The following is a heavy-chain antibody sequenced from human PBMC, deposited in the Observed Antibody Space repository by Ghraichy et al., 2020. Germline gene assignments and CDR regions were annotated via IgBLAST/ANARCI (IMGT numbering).Heavy chain of an antibody. CDR2: ISAYNGNT. J-gene: IGHJ4*02. Sequence: ASVKVSCKASGYTFTSYGISWVRQAPGQGLEWMGWISAYNGNTNYAQKLQGRVTMTTDTSTSTAYMELRSLRSDDTAVYYCARDKRENDYGSGSYYKAPGKPDYWGQGTLVTVSS. CDR3: ARDKRENDYGSGSYYKAPGKPDY. V-gene: IGHV1-18*01. CDR1: GYTFTSYG. D-gene: IGHD3-10*01.